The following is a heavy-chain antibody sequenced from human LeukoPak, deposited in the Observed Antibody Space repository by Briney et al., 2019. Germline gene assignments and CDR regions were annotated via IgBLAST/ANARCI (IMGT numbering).Heavy chain of an antibody. Sequence: PGGSLRLSCAPSDFGFNNYNIHWVRQAPGKGLDWVAFIHRDGSGDSYADSVRGRFAISRDNSKNTLYLQMNSLRAEDTAVYYCAKDEPDYDDGYSVWAARGNYFDYWGQGTLVTVSS. CDR2: IHRDGSGD. CDR3: AKDEPDYDDGYSVWAARGNYFDY. CDR1: DFGFNNYN. J-gene: IGHJ4*02. D-gene: IGHD5-18*01. V-gene: IGHV3-30*02.